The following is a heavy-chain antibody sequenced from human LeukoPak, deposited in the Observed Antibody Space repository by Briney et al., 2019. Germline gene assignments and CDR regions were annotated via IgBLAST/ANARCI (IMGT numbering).Heavy chain of an antibody. CDR1: GFTFSSYW. J-gene: IGHJ4*02. V-gene: IGHV3-74*01. CDR2: INGDGSTL. CDR3: VRDFGESSDYYFDY. D-gene: IGHD3-22*01. Sequence: GGSLRLSCAASGFTFSSYWMHWVRQAPGKGLVWVSRINGDGSTLSYADSVKGRFTISRDNAKNTLYLQMNSLRAEDTAVYYCVRDFGESSDYYFDYWGQGTLVTVSS.